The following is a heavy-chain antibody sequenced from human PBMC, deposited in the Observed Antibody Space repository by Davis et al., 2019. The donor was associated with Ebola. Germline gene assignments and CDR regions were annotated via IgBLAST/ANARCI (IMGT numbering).Heavy chain of an antibody. V-gene: IGHV1-2*02. J-gene: IGHJ4*02. CDR1: GYTFTGYY. CDR3: ARDRGYSSSWYIDY. Sequence: ASVKVSCKASGYTFTGYYMHWVRQAPGQGLEWMGWINPNSGGTNYAQKFQGRVTMTRDTSISTAYMELSRLRSDDTAVYYCARDRGYSSSWYIDYWGQGTLVTVSS. CDR2: INPNSGGT. D-gene: IGHD6-13*01.